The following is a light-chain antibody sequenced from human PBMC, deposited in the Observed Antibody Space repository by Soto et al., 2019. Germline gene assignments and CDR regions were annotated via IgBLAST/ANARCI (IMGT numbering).Light chain of an antibody. J-gene: IGLJ2*01. Sequence: QSALTQPASVSGSPGQSITISCTGTSSDVGGYNYVSWYQQHPGKAPKLMIYDVSNRPSGVSNRFSGSKSGNTASLTISGLQAEDDADYYCSSYTRSSTLYVVFGGGTKLTVL. V-gene: IGLV2-14*01. CDR3: SSYTRSSTLYVV. CDR2: DVS. CDR1: SSDVGGYNY.